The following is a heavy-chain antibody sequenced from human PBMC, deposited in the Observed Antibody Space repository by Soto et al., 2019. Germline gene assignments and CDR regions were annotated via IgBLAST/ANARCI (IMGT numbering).Heavy chain of an antibody. CDR1: GFTFSDST. Sequence: EVQLVESGGGLVQPGGSLKLSCAASGFTFSDSTMHWVRQASGKGLEWVGRIRNKANSYATAYAASVKGRFTVSRDDSKSTAYLPINGLKTEDTAVYYCTSSFVVVTAIAASWGQGTLVTVSS. CDR3: TSSFVVVTAIAAS. V-gene: IGHV3-73*02. D-gene: IGHD2-21*02. J-gene: IGHJ5*02. CDR2: IRNKANSYAT.